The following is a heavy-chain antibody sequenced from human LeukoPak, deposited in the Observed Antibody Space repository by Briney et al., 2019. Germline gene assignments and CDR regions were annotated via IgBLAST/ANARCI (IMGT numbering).Heavy chain of an antibody. Sequence: SETLSLTCTVSRGSISNYYWSWIRQPAGKGLEWIGHIYSSGTTSYNPSLKSRVTMSLDTSNNQFSLKLTYVTAADTAVYFCARDRVFRGVNAFDLWGHGTMVTVSS. D-gene: IGHD3-10*01. CDR1: RGSISNYY. J-gene: IGHJ3*01. CDR3: ARDRVFRGVNAFDL. CDR2: IYSSGTT. V-gene: IGHV4-4*07.